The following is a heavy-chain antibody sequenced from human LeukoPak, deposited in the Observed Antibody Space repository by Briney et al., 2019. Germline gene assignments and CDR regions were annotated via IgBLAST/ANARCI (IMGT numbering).Heavy chain of an antibody. CDR3: ARDSIGSSGWTGLGY. CDR2: IHPSDGVT. V-gene: IGHV1-46*01. Sequence: ASVKVSCKASGYTFTSHCIHWVRQAPGQGLEWMGLIHPSDGVTTYAQNFQGRVTVTRDTSTSTVYMELSSLRSEDTAVYYCARDSIGSSGWTGLGYRGQGTLVTVSS. J-gene: IGHJ4*02. D-gene: IGHD6-19*01. CDR1: GYTFTSHC.